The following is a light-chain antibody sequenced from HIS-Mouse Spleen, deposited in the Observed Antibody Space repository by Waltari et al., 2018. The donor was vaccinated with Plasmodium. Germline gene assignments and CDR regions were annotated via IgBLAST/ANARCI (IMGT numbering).Light chain of an antibody. CDR3: QVWDSSSDHVV. J-gene: IGLJ2*01. CDR2: DDS. V-gene: IGLV3-21*02. CDR1: HIGSKS. Sequence: SYVLTQPPSVSVAPGQTARITCGGNHIGSKSVHWCQQKPGQAPVLVGYDDSDRPPGIPVRVSGSNSGNPATLTSSRVEAGDEADYFCQVWDSSSDHVVFGGGTKLTVL.